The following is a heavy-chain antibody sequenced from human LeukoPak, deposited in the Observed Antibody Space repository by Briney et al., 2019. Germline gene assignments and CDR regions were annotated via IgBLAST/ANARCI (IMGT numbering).Heavy chain of an antibody. CDR2: ISGSGGST. CDR3: AKDLYLAYCGGDCYPNNWFDP. J-gene: IGHJ5*02. Sequence: GGSLRLSCAASGFTFSSYAMSLVRQAPGKGLEWVSAISGSGGSTYYADSVKGRFTISRDNSKNTLYLQMNSLRAEDTAVYYCAKDLYLAYCGGDCYPNNWFDPWGQGTLVTVSS. CDR1: GFTFSSYA. V-gene: IGHV3-23*01. D-gene: IGHD2-21*02.